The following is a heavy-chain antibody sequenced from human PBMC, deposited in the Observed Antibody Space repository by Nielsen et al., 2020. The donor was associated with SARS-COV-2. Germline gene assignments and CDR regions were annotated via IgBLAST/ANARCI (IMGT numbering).Heavy chain of an antibody. CDR1: GGSLSSRNYY. CDR2: IYYSGSV. CDR3: ARGDIAVVPAAMFRGDDAFDI. Sequence: SETLSLTCTVSGGSLSSRNYYWGWIRQPPGKGLEWIGTIYYSGSVSYNPSLRSRVTISVDTSKKHFSLKFTSMTAADTAVYFCARGDIAVVPAAMFRGDDAFDIWGQGTMV. V-gene: IGHV4-39*02. D-gene: IGHD2-2*01. J-gene: IGHJ3*02.